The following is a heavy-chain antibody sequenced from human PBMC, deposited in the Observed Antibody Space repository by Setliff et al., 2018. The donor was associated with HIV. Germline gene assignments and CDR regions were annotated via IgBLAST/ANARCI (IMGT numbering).Heavy chain of an antibody. D-gene: IGHD5-12*01. CDR1: GGSMSTYY. CDR3: ARQPRWLQFPRYFDY. V-gene: IGHV4-59*08. CDR2: IYTSGST. Sequence: SETLSLTCTVSGGSMSTYYWSWIRQPPGKGLEWIGYIYTSGSTNYNPSLRSRVTISVDTSKNHFSLRLSSVTAADTAVYYCARQPRWLQFPRYFDYWGQGTQVTVSS. J-gene: IGHJ4*02.